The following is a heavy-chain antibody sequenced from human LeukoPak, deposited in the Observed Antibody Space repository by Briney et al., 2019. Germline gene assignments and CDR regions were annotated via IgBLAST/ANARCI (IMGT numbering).Heavy chain of an antibody. D-gene: IGHD2-21*02. J-gene: IGHJ4*02. Sequence: GGSLRLSCAASGFTFSSYAMHWVRQAPGKGLEYVSAISSNGGSTYYANSVKGRFTISRDNSKNTLYLQMGSLRAEDMAVYYCARRAWRCGGDCYCDYWGQGTLVTVSS. CDR3: ARRAWRCGGDCYCDY. CDR2: ISSNGGST. CDR1: GFTFSSYA. V-gene: IGHV3-64*01.